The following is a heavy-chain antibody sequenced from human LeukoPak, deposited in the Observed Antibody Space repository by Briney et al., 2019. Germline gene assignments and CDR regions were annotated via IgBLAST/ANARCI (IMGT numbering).Heavy chain of an antibody. D-gene: IGHD6-13*01. Sequence: PGGSLRLSCAASGFTVSSNYMSWVRQAPGKGLEWVSVIYSGGSTYYADSVKGRFTISRDNSKNTLYLQMNSLRAEDTAVYYCARELDSSSWYQGGAFDIWGQGTMVTVSS. J-gene: IGHJ3*02. V-gene: IGHV3-53*01. CDR2: IYSGGST. CDR1: GFTVSSNY. CDR3: ARELDSSSWYQGGAFDI.